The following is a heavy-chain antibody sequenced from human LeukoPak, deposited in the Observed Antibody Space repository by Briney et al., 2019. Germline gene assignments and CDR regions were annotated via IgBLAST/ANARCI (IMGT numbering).Heavy chain of an antibody. V-gene: IGHV1-2*02. D-gene: IGHD5-12*01. CDR3: ARDTRGYSGYDKRDY. CDR2: INPNSGGT. Sequence: ASVKVSCKASGYTSTGYYMHWVRQAPGQGLEWMGWINPNSGGTNYAQKFQGRVTMTRDTSISTAYMELSRLRSDDTAVYYCARDTRGYSGYDKRDYWGQGTLVTVSS. J-gene: IGHJ4*02. CDR1: GYTSTGYY.